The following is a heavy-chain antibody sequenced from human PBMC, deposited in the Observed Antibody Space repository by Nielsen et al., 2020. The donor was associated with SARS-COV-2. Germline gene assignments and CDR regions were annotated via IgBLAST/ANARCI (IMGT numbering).Heavy chain of an antibody. CDR1: GGTFSSYA. D-gene: IGHD2-2*01. CDR3: ARVHCSSTSCYVPPSS. J-gene: IGHJ5*02. Sequence: SVKVSCKASGGTFSSYAISWVRQAPGQGLEWMGGIIPIFGTANYAQKFQGRVTITADKSTSTAYMELSSLRSEDTAVYYCARVHCSSTSCYVPPSSWGQGTLVTVSS. V-gene: IGHV1-69*06. CDR2: IIPIFGTA.